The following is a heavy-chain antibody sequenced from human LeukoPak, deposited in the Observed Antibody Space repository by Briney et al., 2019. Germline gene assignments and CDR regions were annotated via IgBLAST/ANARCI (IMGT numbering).Heavy chain of an antibody. CDR2: TNPSGVST. D-gene: IGHD3/OR15-3a*01. V-gene: IGHV1-46*01. CDR3: ARDPRGLATFLGNFRGFDS. Sequence: GASVKVSCKASGYTFTNYYIHWVRQAPGQGLEWVGITNPSGVSTNYAQKFQGRVTMTRDTSTSTVYMELSSLRSEDTAVYYCARDPRGLATFLGNFRGFDSWGQGTLVTVSS. J-gene: IGHJ4*02. CDR1: GYTFTNYY.